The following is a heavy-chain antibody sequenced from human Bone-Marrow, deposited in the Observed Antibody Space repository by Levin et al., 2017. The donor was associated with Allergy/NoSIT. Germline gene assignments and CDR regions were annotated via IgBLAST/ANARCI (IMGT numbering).Heavy chain of an antibody. CDR2: IYYTGKT. CDR3: ARTPPRLDTYNYYGMDV. CDR1: GGSIINYY. J-gene: IGHJ6*02. D-gene: IGHD3-16*01. V-gene: IGHV4-59*01. Sequence: SSETLSLTCTVSGGSIINYYWTWIRQPPGRGLEWIAFIYYTGKTAYSPSLQSRVTISVDTSKNQLSLNLRSVTAADTATYYCARTPPRLDTYNYYGMDVWGQGTSVTVSS.